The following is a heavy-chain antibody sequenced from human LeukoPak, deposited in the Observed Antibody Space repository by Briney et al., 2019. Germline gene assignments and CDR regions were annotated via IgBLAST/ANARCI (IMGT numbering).Heavy chain of an antibody. J-gene: IGHJ5*02. D-gene: IGHD3-10*01. V-gene: IGHV4-31*03. CDR3: ARDAPSGGTFDP. CDR1: GGSISSGGYY. Sequence: PSQTLSLTCTVSGGSISSGGYYWSWIRQHPGKGLEWIGYIYYTGSTYYNPSLKSRVTISVDTSKNQYSLKLSSVTAADTAVYYCARDAPSGGTFDPSGQGTLVTVSS. CDR2: IYYTGST.